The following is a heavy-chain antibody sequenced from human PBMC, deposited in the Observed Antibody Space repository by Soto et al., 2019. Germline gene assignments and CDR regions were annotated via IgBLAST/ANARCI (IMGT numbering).Heavy chain of an antibody. CDR2: ISPYNGNT. V-gene: IGHV1-18*01. CDR3: ARRYSYCSFDI. D-gene: IGHD5-18*01. J-gene: IGHJ3*02. Sequence: ASVKVSCKASGYTFTSYGISWVRQAPGQGLEWMGWISPYNGNTNYAQKLQGRVTMTTDTSTSTAYMELSSLRSDDTAVYYCARRYSYCSFDIWGQGTMVTVSS. CDR1: GYTFTSYG.